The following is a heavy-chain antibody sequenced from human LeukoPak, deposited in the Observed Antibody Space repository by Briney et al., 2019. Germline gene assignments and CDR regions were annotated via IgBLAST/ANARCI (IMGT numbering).Heavy chain of an antibody. D-gene: IGHD3-10*01. CDR1: GFTFSSYA. CDR2: IKQDGSEK. V-gene: IGHV3-7*01. Sequence: GGSLRLSCAASGFTFSSYAMSWVRQAPGKGLEWVANIKQDGSEKYYVDSVKGRFTISRDNAKNSPYLQMNSLRAEDTAVYYCARLWFGELANYWGQGTLVTVSS. CDR3: ARLWFGELANY. J-gene: IGHJ4*02.